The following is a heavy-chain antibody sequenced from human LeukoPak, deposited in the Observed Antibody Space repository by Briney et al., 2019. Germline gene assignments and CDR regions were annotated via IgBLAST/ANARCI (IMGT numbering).Heavy chain of an antibody. CDR3: VRDIAGSEYDNSGVY. V-gene: IGHV1-2*02. CDR1: GYTFTGYY. J-gene: IGHJ4*02. Sequence: ASLNVSCKASGYTFTGYYIHWVRPAPGQGLEWMGWINPKRGDTDYAQRFQGRITMARDTSMSTAFMELYSLTSDDTAVYYCVRDIAGSEYDNSGVYWGQGTLVTVS. D-gene: IGHD3-22*01. CDR2: INPKRGDT.